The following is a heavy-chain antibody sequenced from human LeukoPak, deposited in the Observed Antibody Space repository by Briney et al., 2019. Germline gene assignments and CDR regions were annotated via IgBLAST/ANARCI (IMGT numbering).Heavy chain of an antibody. Sequence: SETLSLTCTVSGGSISTYYWSWIRQSPGKGLEWIGFIYYSGSTNYNASLKSRVTISVDTSKSQFSLKLNSVTAADTAVYYCARSRSYSSGWYSDYWGQGTLVTVSS. V-gene: IGHV4-59*01. J-gene: IGHJ4*02. CDR2: IYYSGST. CDR3: ARSRSYSSGWYSDY. D-gene: IGHD6-19*01. CDR1: GGSISTYY.